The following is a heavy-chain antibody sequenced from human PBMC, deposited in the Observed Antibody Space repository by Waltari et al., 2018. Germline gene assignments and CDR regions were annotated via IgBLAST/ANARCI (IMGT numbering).Heavy chain of an antibody. D-gene: IGHD4-17*01. Sequence: VQLQESGPGLVKPSETLSLTCTVSGGSMSNFYWSWIRQPPGKGPEWIGYISHTGNTNYIPSLKGRVIISVDTSKKQFSLKVSSLTAADTAVYYCERGDGDLDYDYYYMDVWGKGTTVTVSS. CDR1: GGSMSNFY. V-gene: IGHV4-59*13. J-gene: IGHJ6*03. CDR2: ISHTGNT. CDR3: ERGDGDLDYDYYYMDV.